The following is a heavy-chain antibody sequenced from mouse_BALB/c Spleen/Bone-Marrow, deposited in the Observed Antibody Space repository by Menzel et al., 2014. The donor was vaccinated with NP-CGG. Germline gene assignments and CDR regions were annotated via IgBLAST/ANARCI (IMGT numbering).Heavy chain of an antibody. CDR2: INPSSNYT. CDR1: GYTFTSYA. Sequence: QVQLKQSGAELARPGASVKMSCKASGYTFTSYAMHWVKQRPGQGLEWIGFINPSSNYTNYNQKFKDKATLTADKSSSTAYMQLSSLTSEDSAVYYCARVLRWSLYYWVHGTTLKVST. CDR3: ARVLRWSLYY. V-gene: IGHV1-4*01. J-gene: IGHJ2*01. D-gene: IGHD6-2*01.